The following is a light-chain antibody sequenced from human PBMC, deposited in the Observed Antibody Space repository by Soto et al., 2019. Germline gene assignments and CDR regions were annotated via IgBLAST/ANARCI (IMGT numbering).Light chain of an antibody. CDR2: KAS. V-gene: IGKV1-5*03. J-gene: IGKJ1*01. CDR3: QQYNSYSRT. Sequence: DIQMTQSPPTLSASVGDRVTITCRASQTISSWLAWYQQKPGKAPKLLIYKASSLQSGVPSRFSGSGSGTGFTLTISSLQPDDFATYYCQQYNSYSRTFGQGTKVDIK. CDR1: QTISSW.